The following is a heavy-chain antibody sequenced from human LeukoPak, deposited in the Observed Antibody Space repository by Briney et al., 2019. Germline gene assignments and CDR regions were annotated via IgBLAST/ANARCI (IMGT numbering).Heavy chain of an antibody. V-gene: IGHV3-43*01. J-gene: IGHJ6*02. CDR1: GFTFDDYT. D-gene: IGHD3-10*01. CDR3: ARVGSYYDMDV. Sequence: GGSLRLSCAASGFTFDDYTMHWVRQAPGKGLEWVSLISWDGGSTYYADSVKGRFTVSRDNFQNTLYLQMNSLRAEDTAVYYCARVGSYYDMDVWGQGTTVTVSS. CDR2: ISWDGGST.